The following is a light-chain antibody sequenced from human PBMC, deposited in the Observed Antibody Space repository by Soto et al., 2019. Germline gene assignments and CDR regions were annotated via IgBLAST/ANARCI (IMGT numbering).Light chain of an antibody. V-gene: IGKV3-11*01. CDR2: DAS. Sequence: PGERATLSCRASQSISSYLAWYQQKPGQAPRLLIYDASNRATGIPARFSGSGSGTDFTLTISSLEPEDFAVYYCQQRSNWPPLTFGGGTKVEIK. CDR1: QSISSY. CDR3: QQRSNWPPLT. J-gene: IGKJ4*01.